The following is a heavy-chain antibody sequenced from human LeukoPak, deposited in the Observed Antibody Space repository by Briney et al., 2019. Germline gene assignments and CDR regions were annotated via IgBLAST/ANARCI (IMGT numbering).Heavy chain of an antibody. CDR2: ISSSSSYI. J-gene: IGHJ4*02. D-gene: IGHD3-16*02. CDR3: ARGEHDYVWGSYRPFVGEPDY. CDR1: GFTFSSYS. Sequence: GSLRLSCAASGFTFSSYSMNWVRQAPGKGLEWVSSISSSSSYIYYADSVKGRFTISRDNAKNSLYLQMNSLRAEDTAVYYCARGEHDYVWGSYRPFVGEPDYWGQGTLVTVSS. V-gene: IGHV3-21*01.